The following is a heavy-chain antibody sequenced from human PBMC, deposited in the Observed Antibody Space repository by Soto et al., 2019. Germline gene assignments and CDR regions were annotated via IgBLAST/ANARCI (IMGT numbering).Heavy chain of an antibody. CDR2: IIPIFGTA. CDR3: ARSFYYYDSSGYYFNWFDP. Sequence: VKVSCKASGGTFSSYAISWVRQAPGQGLEWMGGIIPIFGTANYAQKFQGRVTITADESTSTAYMELSSLRSEDTAVYYCARSFYYYDSSGYYFNWFDPWGQGTLVTVSS. V-gene: IGHV1-69*01. J-gene: IGHJ5*02. CDR1: GGTFSSYA. D-gene: IGHD3-22*01.